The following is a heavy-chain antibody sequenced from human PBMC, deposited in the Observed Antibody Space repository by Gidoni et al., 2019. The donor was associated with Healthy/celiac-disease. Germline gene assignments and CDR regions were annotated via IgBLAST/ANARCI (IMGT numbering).Heavy chain of an antibody. CDR3: AKSVVIRILEWPPDY. Sequence: QVQLVQSGAEVKKPGSSVKVSCKASGGTFSSYAISWVRKAPGQGLEWMGGIIPNFGTGKYAKKVQGRVTITADESTRPAYMELSSLRSEDKAGEYCAKSVVIRILEWPPDYWGQGTLVTVSS. D-gene: IGHD3-3*01. V-gene: IGHV1-69*01. CDR2: IIPNFGTG. J-gene: IGHJ4*02. CDR1: GGTFSSYA.